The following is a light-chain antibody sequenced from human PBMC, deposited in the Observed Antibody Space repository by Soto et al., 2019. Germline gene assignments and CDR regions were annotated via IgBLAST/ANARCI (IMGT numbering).Light chain of an antibody. CDR3: SSSTSGNTLLV. J-gene: IGLJ2*01. CDR1: SDDVGGYNY. CDR2: EVN. Sequence: QSALTQPASVSGSPGQSITISCTGTSDDVGGYNYVSWYQQHPGKAPKLMIFEVNNRPSGVSNRFSGSRSGNTASLTISGIQAEDEAAYYCSSSTSGNTLLVFGRGTKLTV. V-gene: IGLV2-14*01.